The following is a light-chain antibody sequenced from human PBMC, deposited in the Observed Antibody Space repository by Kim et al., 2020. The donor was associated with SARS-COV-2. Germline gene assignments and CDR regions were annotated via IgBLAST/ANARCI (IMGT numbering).Light chain of an antibody. CDR3: QQYGSSPYT. J-gene: IGKJ2*01. V-gene: IGKV3-20*01. CDR1: QRVSSSY. CDR2: GAS. Sequence: LSPGERPPSSCRASQRVSSSYLAWYQQKPGQAPRLLIYGASSRATGIPDRFSGSGSVTDFTLTISRLEPEDFAVYYCQQYGSSPYTFGQGTKLEI.